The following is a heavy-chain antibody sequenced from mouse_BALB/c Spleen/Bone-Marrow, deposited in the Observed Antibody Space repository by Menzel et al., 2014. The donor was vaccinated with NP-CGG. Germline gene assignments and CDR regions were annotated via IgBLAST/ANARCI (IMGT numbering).Heavy chain of an antibody. CDR3: VRHMDY. J-gene: IGHJ4*01. CDR2: IRSKSNNYAT. CDR1: GFTFNTNA. V-gene: IGHV10-1*02. Sequence: DVMLVESGGGLVQPKGSLKLSCAASGFTFNTNAMNWVRQAPGKGLEWVARIRSKSNNYATYYADSVKDRFTISRDDSQSMLYLQMNNLKTEDTAMYYCVRHMDYWGQGTSVTVSS.